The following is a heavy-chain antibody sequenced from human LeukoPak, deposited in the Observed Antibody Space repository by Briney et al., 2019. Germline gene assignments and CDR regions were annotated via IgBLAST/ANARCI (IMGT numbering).Heavy chain of an antibody. J-gene: IGHJ4*02. Sequence: SETLSLTCTVSGGSISGYYWSWIRQPPGKGLEWVGYISYSGSTNYNPSLKSRVTISVDTSKNQFSLKLSSVTAADTAVYYCARYRTALLIVVVTIQGGQGTLVTVSS. CDR2: ISYSGST. V-gene: IGHV4-59*01. D-gene: IGHD3-22*01. CDR3: ARYRTALLIVVVTIQ. CDR1: GGSISGYY.